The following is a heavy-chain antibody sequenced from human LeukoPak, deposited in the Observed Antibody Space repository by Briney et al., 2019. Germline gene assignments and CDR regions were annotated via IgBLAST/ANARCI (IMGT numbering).Heavy chain of an antibody. J-gene: IGHJ3*02. CDR3: ARDRDGSNDAFDI. CDR1: GFTFSSYA. D-gene: IGHD3-10*01. CDR2: ISGSGGST. Sequence: GGSLRLSCAASGFTFSSYAMSWVRQAPGKGLEWVSAISGSGGSTYYADSVKGRLTISRDNSKNTLYLQMNSLRAEDTAVYYCARDRDGSNDAFDIWGQETMVTVSS. V-gene: IGHV3-23*01.